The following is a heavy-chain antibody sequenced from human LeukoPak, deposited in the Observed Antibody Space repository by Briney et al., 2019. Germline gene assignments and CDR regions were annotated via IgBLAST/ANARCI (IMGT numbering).Heavy chain of an antibody. D-gene: IGHD6-19*01. V-gene: IGHV1-18*01. J-gene: IGHJ6*02. CDR3: ARPEAGRYSSPSRPYYYYGMDV. Sequence: ASVKVSCKASGYTFTSYGISWVRQAPGQGLEWMGWISAYNGNTNYAQKLQGRVTMTTDTSTSTAYMELSSLRSEDTAVYYCARPEAGRYSSPSRPYYYYGMDVWGQGTTVTVSS. CDR2: ISAYNGNT. CDR1: GYTFTSYG.